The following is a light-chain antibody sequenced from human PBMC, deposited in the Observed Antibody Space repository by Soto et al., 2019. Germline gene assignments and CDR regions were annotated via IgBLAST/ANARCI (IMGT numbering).Light chain of an antibody. V-gene: IGLV2-14*01. CDR3: SSYTSSRTYV. Sequence: QSVLTQPASVSGSPGQSITISCTGTSRYVGSHNYVSWYQQHPGKAPKLLIYDVTNRPSGISYRFSGSKSGNTASLTISGLQAEDVADYYCSSYTSSRTYVFGTGTKVTVL. CDR2: DVT. CDR1: SRYVGSHNY. J-gene: IGLJ1*01.